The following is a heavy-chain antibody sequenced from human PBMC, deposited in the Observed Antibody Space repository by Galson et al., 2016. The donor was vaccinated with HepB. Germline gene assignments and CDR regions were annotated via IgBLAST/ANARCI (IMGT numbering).Heavy chain of an antibody. D-gene: IGHD3-16*01. CDR3: ARDGGENWEYYFDY. CDR1: GFSFRSSA. Sequence: SLRLSCAASGFSFRSSAMNWVRQAPGKGLEWLSSISSSSNYIYYADSVRGRFTVSRDNTKNSLYLQMSGLRAEDTAVYFCARDGGENWEYYFDYWGQGTLATVSA. J-gene: IGHJ4*02. CDR2: ISSSSNYI. V-gene: IGHV3-21*01.